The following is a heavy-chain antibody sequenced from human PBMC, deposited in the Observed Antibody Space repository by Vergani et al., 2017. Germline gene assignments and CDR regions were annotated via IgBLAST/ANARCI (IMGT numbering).Heavy chain of an antibody. D-gene: IGHD5-12*01. CDR2: INPSGGST. CDR1: GYTFTSYY. Sequence: QVQLVQSGAEVKKPGASVKVSCKASGYTFTSYYMHWVRQAPGQGLEWMGIINPSGGSTSYAQKFQGRVTMTRDTSTSTVYMELSSLRSEDTAVYYCARAPLGSGYATNWFDPWGQGTLVTVSS. CDR3: ARAPLGSGYATNWFDP. V-gene: IGHV1-46*01. J-gene: IGHJ5*02.